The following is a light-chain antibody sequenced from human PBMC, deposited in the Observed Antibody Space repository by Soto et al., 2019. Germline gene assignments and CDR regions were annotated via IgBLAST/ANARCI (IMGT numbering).Light chain of an antibody. CDR2: GAS. Sequence: EVVLTQSPGTLSLSPGERATLSCRASQSVSNTYVAWYQHIPGQTPRLLIYGASNRATGIPDRFSGSGSGTDFTLTISRLEPEDFAGYYCQQHDSSPWMFGQGTKVEIK. J-gene: IGKJ1*01. CDR3: QQHDSSPWM. CDR1: QSVSNTY. V-gene: IGKV3-20*01.